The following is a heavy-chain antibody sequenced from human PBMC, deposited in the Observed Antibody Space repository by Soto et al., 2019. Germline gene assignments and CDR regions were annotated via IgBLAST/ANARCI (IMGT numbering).Heavy chain of an antibody. J-gene: IGHJ6*02. D-gene: IGHD6-13*01. V-gene: IGHV3-33*01. CDR3: ARDGLSWPHTYYYYYGMDV. Sequence: PGGSLRLSCAASGFTFSSYGMHWVRQAPGKGLEWVAVIWYDGSNKYYADSVKGRFTISRDNSKNTLYLQMNSLRAEDTAVYYCARDGLSWPHTYYYYYGMDVWGQGTTVTVSS. CDR1: GFTFSSYG. CDR2: IWYDGSNK.